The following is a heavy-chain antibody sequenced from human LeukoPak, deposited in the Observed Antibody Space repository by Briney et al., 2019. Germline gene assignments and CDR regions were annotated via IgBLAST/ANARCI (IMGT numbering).Heavy chain of an antibody. CDR1: GFTFSSYV. J-gene: IGHJ4*02. V-gene: IGHV3-30*04. CDR2: ISYDGSNE. CDR3: ARSMTGNYYGSGSYFDY. D-gene: IGHD3-10*01. Sequence: GRSLRLSCAASGFTFSSYVMHWVRQAPGKGLEWVAIISYDGSNEYYADSVKGRFTISRDNSKNTLYLQMNSLRAEDTAVYYCARSMTGNYYGSGSYFDYWGQGTLVTVSS.